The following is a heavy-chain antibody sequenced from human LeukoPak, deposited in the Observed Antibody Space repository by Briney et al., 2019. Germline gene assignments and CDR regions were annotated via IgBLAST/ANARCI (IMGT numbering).Heavy chain of an antibody. D-gene: IGHD4-17*01. CDR3: AGLDYGDYWFDP. CDR2: ISYSGST. CDR1: GGSISSYY. V-gene: IGHV4-59*12. Sequence: SETLSLTCTVSGGSISSYYWSWIRQPPGKGLEWIGCISYSGSTNYNPSLKSRVTMSVDTSKNQFSLKLSSVTAADTAVYYCAGLDYGDYWFDPWGQGTLVTVSS. J-gene: IGHJ5*02.